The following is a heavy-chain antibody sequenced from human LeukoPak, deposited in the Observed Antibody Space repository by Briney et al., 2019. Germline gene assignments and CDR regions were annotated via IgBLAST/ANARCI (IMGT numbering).Heavy chain of an antibody. D-gene: IGHD3-22*01. V-gene: IGHV3-23*01. CDR2: ISGSGDTT. CDR3: ARDGGSLIVGSKGV. Sequence: GGSLRLSCAASGFTFSSYAMSWVRQAPGEGLEWVSSISGSGDTTYYADSVKGRFTISRDDANNTLHLQMNSLKAEDTAVYYCARDGGSLIVGSKGVWGQGTLVTVSS. CDR1: GFTFSSYA. J-gene: IGHJ4*02.